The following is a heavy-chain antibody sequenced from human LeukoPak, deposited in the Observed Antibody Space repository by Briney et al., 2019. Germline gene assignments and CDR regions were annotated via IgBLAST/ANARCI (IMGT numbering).Heavy chain of an antibody. CDR3: ARATRTYYYDSSGYYYY. D-gene: IGHD3-22*01. J-gene: IGHJ4*02. V-gene: IGHV4-34*01. CDR1: GFTFSSYA. CDR2: INHSGST. Sequence: KTGGSLRLSCAASGFTFSSYAMSWVRQAPGKGLEWIGEINHSGSTNYNPSLKSRVTISVDTSKNQFSLKLSSVTAADTAVYYCARATRTYYYDSSGYYYYWGQGTLVTVSS.